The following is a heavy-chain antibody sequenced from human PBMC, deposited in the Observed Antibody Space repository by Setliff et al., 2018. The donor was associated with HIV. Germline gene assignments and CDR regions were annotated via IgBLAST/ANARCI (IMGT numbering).Heavy chain of an antibody. CDR1: GYTFTSYG. Sequence: ASVKVSCKASGYTFTSYGISWVRQAPGQGLEWMGWISAYNGNTNYAQKLQGRVTMTTDASTSTTYMELRSLRSDDTAVYYCARKDYCSSTSCHILVFDIWGQGTMVTVSS. CDR3: ARKDYCSSTSCHILVFDI. V-gene: IGHV1-18*01. J-gene: IGHJ3*02. CDR2: ISAYNGNT. D-gene: IGHD2-2*01.